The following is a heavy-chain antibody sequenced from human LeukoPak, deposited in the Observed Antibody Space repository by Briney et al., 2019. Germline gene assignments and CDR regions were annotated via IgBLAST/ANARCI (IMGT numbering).Heavy chain of an antibody. CDR3: ARDLSGSARSGYSSGWDFDP. Sequence: SETLSLTCTVSGGSISSYHWRWIRQPAGKGLECLGRIYTSGSTNYYPSLKSRVTMSVDTAKSQFSLKLRSVTATDTAVYFCARDLSGSARSGYSSGWDFDPWGQGTLVTVSS. V-gene: IGHV4-4*07. CDR1: GGSISSYH. CDR2: IYTSGST. J-gene: IGHJ5*02. D-gene: IGHD6-19*01.